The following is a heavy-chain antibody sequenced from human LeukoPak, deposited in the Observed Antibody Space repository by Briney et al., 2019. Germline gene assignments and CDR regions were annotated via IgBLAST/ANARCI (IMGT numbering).Heavy chain of an antibody. J-gene: IGHJ5*02. Sequence: PGGSLRLSCAASGFTFSSCAMSWVRQAPGKGLEWVSSISGSGATTYYADSVKGRFTISRDNSKNTLYLQMNSLRAEDTALYYCAKPYSGTILTGWFDPWGQGTLVTVSS. CDR2: ISGSGATT. CDR3: AKPYSGTILTGWFDP. V-gene: IGHV3-23*01. CDR1: GFTFSSCA. D-gene: IGHD3-9*01.